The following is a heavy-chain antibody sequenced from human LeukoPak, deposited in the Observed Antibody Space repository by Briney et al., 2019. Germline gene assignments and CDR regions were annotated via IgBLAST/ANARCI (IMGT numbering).Heavy chain of an antibody. J-gene: IGHJ4*02. CDR3: ARVAHWNYADY. CDR2: ISSSGSTI. D-gene: IGHD1-7*01. CDR1: GFTFSDYY. V-gene: IGHV3-11*01. Sequence: PGGSLRLSCAASGFTFSDYYMSWIRQAPGKGLEGVSYISSSGSTIYYADSVKGRFTISRDNAKNSLYLQMTSLRAEDTAVYYCARVAHWNYADYWGQGTLVTVSS.